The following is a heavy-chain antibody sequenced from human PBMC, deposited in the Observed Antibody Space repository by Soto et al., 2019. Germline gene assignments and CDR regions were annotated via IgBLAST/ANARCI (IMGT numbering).Heavy chain of an antibody. Sequence: VQLMQSGAEVKQPGSSVKVSCKASGGTFSSHSINCVRQAPGQGLEWMGGIITLFGTANYAQNFQDRVTITADKSTSTAYMELNSLRSDDTAVYYCAREVGYGDFSAALLDWGQGTLVTVSS. CDR2: IITLFGTA. CDR1: GGTFSSHS. D-gene: IGHD4-17*01. J-gene: IGHJ4*02. V-gene: IGHV1-69*06. CDR3: AREVGYGDFSAALLD.